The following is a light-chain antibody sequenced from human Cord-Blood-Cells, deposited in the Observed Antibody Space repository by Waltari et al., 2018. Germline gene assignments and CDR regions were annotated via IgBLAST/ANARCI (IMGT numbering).Light chain of an antibody. CDR3: QQYNNWPYT. Sequence: ELVMTQSPAPLSVSPGERARLPCTASQSVSSNLAWYQQKPGQAPRLLIYGASTRATGIPARFSGSGSGTEFTLTISSLQSEDFAVYYCQQYNNWPYTFGQGTKLEIK. V-gene: IGKV3-15*01. CDR2: GAS. CDR1: QSVSSN. J-gene: IGKJ2*01.